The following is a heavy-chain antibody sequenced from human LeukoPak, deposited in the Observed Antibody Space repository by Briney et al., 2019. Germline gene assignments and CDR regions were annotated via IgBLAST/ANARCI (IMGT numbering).Heavy chain of an antibody. Sequence: ASVNVSCKASGYTFTRYAISWVRQAPGQGLEWMGWISAYNGDTNYAQNFQGRVTMTTDTSTTTAYMELRSLRSDDSAIYFCARDPSNTSGRYIYFDYWGQGTLVTVSS. V-gene: IGHV1-18*01. CDR2: ISAYNGDT. CDR1: GYTFTRYA. J-gene: IGHJ4*02. D-gene: IGHD2-2*01. CDR3: ARDPSNTSGRYIYFDY.